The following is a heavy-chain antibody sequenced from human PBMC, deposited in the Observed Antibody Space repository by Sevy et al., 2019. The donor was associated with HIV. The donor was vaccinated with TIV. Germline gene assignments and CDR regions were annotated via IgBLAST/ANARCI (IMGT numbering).Heavy chain of an antibody. CDR3: AEAGSPGAFDI. V-gene: IGHV3-23*01. D-gene: IGHD1-26*01. J-gene: IGHJ3*02. CDR1: GFTFSSYA. CDR2: ISGSGGRT. Sequence: GGSLRLSCAASGFTFSSYAMSWVRQAPGKGLEWVSAISGSGGRTYYADSVKGRLTISRDNSKNTMYLQMNSLRAEDTAVYYWAEAGSPGAFDIWGQGTMVTVSS.